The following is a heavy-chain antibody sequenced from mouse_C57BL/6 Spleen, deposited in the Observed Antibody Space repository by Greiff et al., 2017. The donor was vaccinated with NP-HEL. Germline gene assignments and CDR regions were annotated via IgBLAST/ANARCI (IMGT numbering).Heavy chain of an antibody. CDR1: GFTFSDAW. Sequence: EVKLMESGGGLVQPGGSMKLSCAASGFTFSDAWMDWVRQSPEKGLEWVAEIRNKANNHATYYAESVKGRFTISRDDSKSSVYLQMNSLRAEDTGIYYCTRPSSYYSNYAWFAYWGQGTLVTVSA. CDR2: IRNKANNHAT. J-gene: IGHJ3*01. CDR3: TRPSSYYSNYAWFAY. D-gene: IGHD2-5*01. V-gene: IGHV6-6*01.